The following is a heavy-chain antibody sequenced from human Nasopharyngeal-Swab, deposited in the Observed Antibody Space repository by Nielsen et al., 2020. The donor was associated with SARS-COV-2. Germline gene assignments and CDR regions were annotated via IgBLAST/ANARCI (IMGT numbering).Heavy chain of an antibody. D-gene: IGHD3-10*01. J-gene: IGHJ3*01. Sequence: GESLKLSCAASGFTFNIYALAWVRRAPGRGLEWVSAISASGGSTYYRNSVKGRFSISRDNSKNTLFLQMNSLTVDDTALYYCAKDDVVRGDAFDFWGQGTMVTVSS. CDR2: ISASGGST. CDR3: AKDDVVRGDAFDF. CDR1: GFTFNIYA. V-gene: IGHV3-23*01.